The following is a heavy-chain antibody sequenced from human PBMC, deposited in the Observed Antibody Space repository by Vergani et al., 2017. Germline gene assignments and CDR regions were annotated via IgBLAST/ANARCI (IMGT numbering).Heavy chain of an antibody. CDR3: TRIWYGDSY. CDR1: GFTFSGSA. D-gene: IGHD4-17*01. Sequence: VQLVESGGGLVQPGGSLKLSCAASGFTFSGSAMHWVRQASGKGLEWVGRIRSKANSYATAYAASVKGRFTISRDDSKNTAYLQMNSLKTEDTAVYYCTRIWYGDSYWGQGTLVTVSS. V-gene: IGHV3-73*02. J-gene: IGHJ4*02. CDR2: IRSKANSYAT.